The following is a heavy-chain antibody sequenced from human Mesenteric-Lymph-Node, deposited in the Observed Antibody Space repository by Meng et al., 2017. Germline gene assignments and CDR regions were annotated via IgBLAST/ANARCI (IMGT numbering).Heavy chain of an antibody. CDR1: GFSFSNYA. D-gene: IGHD1-26*01. V-gene: IGHV3-23*01. J-gene: IGHJ4*02. Sequence: LSLSCAASGFSFSNYAMNWARQAPGKGLEWVSSISGSGGSTYYIDSVKGRFTISRDNSKNTLYLQMNSLRAEDTAIYSCAKSWYSGTYSGSDCWGQGTLVTVSS. CDR2: ISGSGGST. CDR3: AKSWYSGTYSGSDC.